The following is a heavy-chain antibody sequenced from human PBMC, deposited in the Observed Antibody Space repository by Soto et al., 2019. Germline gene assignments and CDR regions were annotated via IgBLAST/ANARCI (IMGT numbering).Heavy chain of an antibody. CDR1: GYTFTSYA. CDR3: ARDRSGFLGFDP. Sequence: ASVKVSCKASGYTFTSYAMHWVRQAPGQRLEWMGWINAGNGNTKYSQKFQGRVTITRDTSASTAYMELSSLRSEDTAVYYCARDRSGFLGFDPWGQGTLVTVSS. J-gene: IGHJ5*02. D-gene: IGHD6-19*01. V-gene: IGHV1-3*01. CDR2: INAGNGNT.